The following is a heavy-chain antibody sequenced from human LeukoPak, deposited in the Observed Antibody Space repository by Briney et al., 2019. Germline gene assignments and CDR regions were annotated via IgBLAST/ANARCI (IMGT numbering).Heavy chain of an antibody. CDR3: ARDRTLGYDYVWGSYRPSWFDP. Sequence: PGGSLRLSCAASGFTFSSYSMNWVRQAPGKGLEWVSSISSSSSYTYYADSVKGRFTISRDNAKNSLYLQMNSLRAEDTAVYYCARDRTLGYDYVWGSYRPSWFDPWGQGTLVTVSS. J-gene: IGHJ5*02. V-gene: IGHV3-21*01. CDR1: GFTFSSYS. D-gene: IGHD3-16*02. CDR2: ISSSSSYT.